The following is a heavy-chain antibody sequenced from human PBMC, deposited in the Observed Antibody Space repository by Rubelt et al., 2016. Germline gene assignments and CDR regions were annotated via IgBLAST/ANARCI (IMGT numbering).Heavy chain of an antibody. V-gene: IGHV1-2*02. Sequence: QKFQGRVTMTRDTSISTAYMELSRLRSDDTAVYHCARDGGYCSGGSCFSHFDYWGQGTLVTVSS. D-gene: IGHD2-15*01. J-gene: IGHJ4*02. CDR3: ARDGGYCSGGSCFSHFDY.